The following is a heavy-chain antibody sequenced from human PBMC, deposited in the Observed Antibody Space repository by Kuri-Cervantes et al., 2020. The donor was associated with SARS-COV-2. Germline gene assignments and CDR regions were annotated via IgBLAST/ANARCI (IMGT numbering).Heavy chain of an antibody. CDR2: IYYNGST. Sequence: SETLSLTCTVSGGSISSHYWSWIRQPPGKGLEWIGYIYYNGSTNYNPSLKSRVTISVDTSKNQFSLKLSSVTAADTAVYYCARTGPSVGATHPLDYWGQGTLVTVSS. CDR1: GGSISSHY. V-gene: IGHV4-59*08. D-gene: IGHD1-26*01. J-gene: IGHJ4*02. CDR3: ARTGPSVGATHPLDY.